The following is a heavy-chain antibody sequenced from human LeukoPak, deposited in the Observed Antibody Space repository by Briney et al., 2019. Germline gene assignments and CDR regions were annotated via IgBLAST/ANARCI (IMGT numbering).Heavy chain of an antibody. D-gene: IGHD5-12*01. CDR2: IYYSGST. CDR3: ARTSGYSGYVFDY. CDR1: GGSISSYY. Sequence: PSETLSLTCTVSGGSISSYYWSWIRQPPGKGLEWIGYIYYSGSTNYNPSLKSRVTISVDTSKNQFSLKLSTVTAADTAVYYCARTSGYSGYVFDYWGQGTLVTVSS. V-gene: IGHV4-59*12. J-gene: IGHJ4*02.